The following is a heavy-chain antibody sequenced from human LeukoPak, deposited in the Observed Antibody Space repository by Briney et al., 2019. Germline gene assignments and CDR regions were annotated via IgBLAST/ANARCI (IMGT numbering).Heavy chain of an antibody. CDR1: GGSISSYY. CDR2: IYYSGST. CDR3: ARMVGCSGGSCYWFDP. J-gene: IGHJ5*02. Sequence: SETLSLTCTVSGGSISSYYWSWIRQPPGKGLEWIGCIYYSGSTNYNPSLKSRVTISVDTSKNQFSLKLSSVTAADTAVYYCARMVGCSGGSCYWFDPWGQRTLVTVSS. V-gene: IGHV4-59*01. D-gene: IGHD2-15*01.